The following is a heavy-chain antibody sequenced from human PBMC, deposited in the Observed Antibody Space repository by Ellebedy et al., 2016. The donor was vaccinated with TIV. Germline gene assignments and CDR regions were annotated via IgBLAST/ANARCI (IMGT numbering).Heavy chain of an antibody. CDR3: ARVAYDFWSGYSHQFDY. D-gene: IGHD3-3*01. Sequence: MPSETLSLTCTVSGVSISSYYWSWIRQPPGKGLEWIGYINYSGSTYYNPSLKSRVTISVDTSKNQFSLKLSSVTAADTAVYYCARVAYDFWSGYSHQFDYWGQGTLVTVSS. CDR1: GVSISSYY. V-gene: IGHV4-59*08. J-gene: IGHJ4*02. CDR2: INYSGST.